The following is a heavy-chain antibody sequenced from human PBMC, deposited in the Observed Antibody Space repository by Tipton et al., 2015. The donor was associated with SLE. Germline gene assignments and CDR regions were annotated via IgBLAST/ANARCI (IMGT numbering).Heavy chain of an antibody. J-gene: IGHJ4*02. V-gene: IGHV5-51*01. CDR1: GYSFTSYW. Sequence: QSGPEVKKPGESLKISCKGSGYSFTSYWIGWVRQMPGKGLEWLGSIYPGHSDTRYSPSFQGQVTISAHKSISTAYLQWSSLNASDTAMYYCARQFYYDSSVYYYPDYWGQGTLATVSS. CDR2: IYPGHSDT. CDR3: ARQFYYDSSVYYYPDY. D-gene: IGHD3-22*01.